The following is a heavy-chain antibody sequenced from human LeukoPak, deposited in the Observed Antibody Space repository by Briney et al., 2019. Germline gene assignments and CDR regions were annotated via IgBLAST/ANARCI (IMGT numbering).Heavy chain of an antibody. CDR3: ARVGGALGANDY. D-gene: IGHD1-26*01. V-gene: IGHV1-2*02. Sequence: GASVKVSCKASGYTFTGYYMHWVRQAPGQGLEWMGWTNPNSGGTNYAQKFQGRVTMTRDTSINTAYMELSSLRSDDTAVYYCARVGGALGANDYWGQGTLVTVSS. CDR2: TNPNSGGT. CDR1: GYTFTGYY. J-gene: IGHJ4*02.